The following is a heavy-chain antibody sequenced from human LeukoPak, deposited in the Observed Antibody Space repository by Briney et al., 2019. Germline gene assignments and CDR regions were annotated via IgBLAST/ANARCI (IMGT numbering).Heavy chain of an antibody. CDR2: IRSKANSYAT. V-gene: IGHV3-73*01. CDR1: GFTSSGSP. J-gene: IGHJ5*02. CDR3: TRLQYDSSGPPS. D-gene: IGHD3-22*01. Sequence: GGSLKLSCAASGFTSSGSPMHWVRQASGKGLELVVLIRSKANSYATAYAASVKGRFTISRDDSKNTASLQMNSLKDEDTAVYYCTRLQYDSSGPPSWGQGTLVTVSS.